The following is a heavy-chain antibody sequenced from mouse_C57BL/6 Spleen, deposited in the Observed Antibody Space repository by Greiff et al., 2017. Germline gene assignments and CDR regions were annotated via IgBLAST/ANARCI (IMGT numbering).Heavy chain of an antibody. D-gene: IGHD2-1*01. J-gene: IGHJ4*01. Sequence: DVKLQESGPGLVKPSQSLSLTCSVTGYSITSGYYWNWIRQFPGNKLEWMGYISYDGSNNYNPSLKNRISITRDTSKNQFFLKLNSVTTEDTATYYCARGTIYYGNLYAMDYWGQGTSVTVSS. CDR2: ISYDGSN. CDR3: ARGTIYYGNLYAMDY. V-gene: IGHV3-6*01. CDR1: GYSITSGYY.